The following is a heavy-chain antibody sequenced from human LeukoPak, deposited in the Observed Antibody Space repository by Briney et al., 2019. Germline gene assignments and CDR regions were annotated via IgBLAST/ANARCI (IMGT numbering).Heavy chain of an antibody. CDR1: GFTFSDYY. CDR3: ARVAAGPHRTDAFDI. V-gene: IGHV3-11*04. D-gene: IGHD6-13*01. CDR2: ISSSGSTI. Sequence: PGGSLRLSCAASGFTFSDYYMSWIRQAPGKGLEWVSYISSSGSTIYYADSVKGRFTISRDNAKNTLYLQMNSLRAEDTAVYYCARVAAGPHRTDAFDIWGQGTMVTVSS. J-gene: IGHJ3*02.